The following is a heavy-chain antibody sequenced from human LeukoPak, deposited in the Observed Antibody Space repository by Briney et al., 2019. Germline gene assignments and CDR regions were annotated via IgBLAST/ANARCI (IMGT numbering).Heavy chain of an antibody. CDR3: ARGYCSSGSCYSPAFDY. V-gene: IGHV3-20*04. CDR2: INWNGGRI. Sequence: PGGSLRLSCAASGFTFSNAWMSWVRQAPGKGLEWVSGINWNGGRIGYADSVKGRFTISRDNAKNSLYLQMNSLRAEDTALYYCARGYCSSGSCYSPAFDYWGQGTLVTVSS. CDR1: GFTFSNAW. D-gene: IGHD2-15*01. J-gene: IGHJ4*02.